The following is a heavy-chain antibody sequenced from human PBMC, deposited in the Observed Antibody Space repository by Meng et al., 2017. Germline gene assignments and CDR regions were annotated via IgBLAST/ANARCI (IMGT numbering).Heavy chain of an antibody. CDR1: GFSLSNSGVG. V-gene: IGHV2-5*01. CDR3: AHIPYSSSWYEYFQH. CDR2: IYWNDDK. J-gene: IGHJ1*01. D-gene: IGHD6-13*01. Sequence: QIPFKVSGPALVKPTQTLTLTCTFSGFSLSNSGVGVSWIRQPPGKALEWLALIYWNDDKRYSPSLKGRLTITKDTSKNQVVLTMTNMDPVDTATYCCAHIPYSSSWYEYFQHWGQGTLVTVSS.